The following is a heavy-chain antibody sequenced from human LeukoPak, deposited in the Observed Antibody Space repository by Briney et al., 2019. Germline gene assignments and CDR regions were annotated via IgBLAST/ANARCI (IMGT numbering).Heavy chain of an antibody. CDR1: GFLLSVYR. CDR3: AKEVAYGSFEESLDL. Sequence: PGGSLRLSCAASGFLLSVYRMHGVRQAPGKGLEWVALIAHDESTIHYADSVKGRFTISRDNSKNTLYLQMNNLRVEDTAIYYCAKEVAYGSFEESLDLWGRGTLVTVSS. J-gene: IGHJ2*01. CDR2: IAHDESTI. V-gene: IGHV3-30*18. D-gene: IGHD6-6*01.